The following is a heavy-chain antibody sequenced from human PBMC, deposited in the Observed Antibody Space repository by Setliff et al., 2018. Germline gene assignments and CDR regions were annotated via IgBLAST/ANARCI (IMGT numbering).Heavy chain of an antibody. D-gene: IGHD3-3*01. Sequence: GESLKISCKGSGYSFTSYWIGWVRQMPGKGLEWMGIIYPGDSDTRYSPSFQGQVTISADKSISTAHLQWSSLKASDTAMYYCARSQYRAIFGVYYYYGMDVWGQGTTVTVSS. J-gene: IGHJ6*02. CDR1: GYSFTSYW. V-gene: IGHV5-51*01. CDR2: IYPGDSDT. CDR3: ARSQYRAIFGVYYYYGMDV.